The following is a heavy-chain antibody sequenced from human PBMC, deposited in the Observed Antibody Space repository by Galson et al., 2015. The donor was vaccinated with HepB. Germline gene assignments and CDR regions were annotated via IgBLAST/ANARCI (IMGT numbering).Heavy chain of an antibody. V-gene: IGHV3-9*03. CDR1: GFIFDDYA. Sequence: SLRLSCAASGFIFDDYAMHWVRQAPGKGLEWVSGISWNSGRIGYAASVKGRFIISRDNAKNSLFLQMSSLGIEDMALYYCVKDMVRQQQLPVLGGMDVWGKGTTVTVSS. CDR3: VKDMVRQQQLPVLGGMDV. J-gene: IGHJ6*04. CDR2: ISWNSGRI. D-gene: IGHD6-13*01.